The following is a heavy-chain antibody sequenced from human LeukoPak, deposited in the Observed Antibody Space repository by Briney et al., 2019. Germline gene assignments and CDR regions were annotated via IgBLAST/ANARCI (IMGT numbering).Heavy chain of an antibody. CDR3: ARRAPSHDFDD. CDR1: GGSISSSSYY. CDR2: IYYSGST. Sequence: PSETLSLTRTVSGGSISSSSYYWGWIRQPPGKGLEWIGSIYYSGSTYYNPSLKSRVTISVDTSKNQFSLKLSSVTAADTAVYYCARRAPSHDFDDWGQGTLVTVSS. V-gene: IGHV4-39*07. J-gene: IGHJ4*02.